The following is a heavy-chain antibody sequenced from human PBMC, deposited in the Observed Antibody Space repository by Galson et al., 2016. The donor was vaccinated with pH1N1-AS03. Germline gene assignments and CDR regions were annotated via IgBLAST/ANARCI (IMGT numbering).Heavy chain of an antibody. D-gene: IGHD2-15*01. CDR2: IWNDGGTT. Sequence: SLRLSCAASGFTINKYGMHWVRQAPGKGLEWVAIIWNDGGTTHYADSVKGRFTISRDNSKNTLYLQINSLRAEDTAVYYCVRDADSSGSSPDSWGRGTLVTVSS. J-gene: IGHJ4*02. CDR3: VRDADSSGSSPDS. CDR1: GFTINKYG. V-gene: IGHV3-33*01.